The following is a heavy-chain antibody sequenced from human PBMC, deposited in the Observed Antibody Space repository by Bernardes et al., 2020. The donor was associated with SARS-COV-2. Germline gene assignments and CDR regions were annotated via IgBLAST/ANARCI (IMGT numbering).Heavy chain of an antibody. CDR1: GFTFSNAW. CDR2: INRKTDGGTT. CDR3: TTWAEIYYDRSGFSYYFDF. J-gene: IGHJ4*02. Sequence: GGSLRLSCAASGFTFSNAWMHWVRQAPGKGLEWVGRINRKTDGGTTDYAAPVKGSFTISGDDSKHTMYLHMNSLKTEDTAVYYCTTWAEIYYDRSGFSYYFDFWGQGTLVTVSS. D-gene: IGHD3-22*01. V-gene: IGHV3-15*07.